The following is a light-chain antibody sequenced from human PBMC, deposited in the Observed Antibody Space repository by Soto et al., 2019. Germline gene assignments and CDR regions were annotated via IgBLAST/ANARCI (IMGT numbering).Light chain of an antibody. V-gene: IGLV2-23*02. J-gene: IGLJ2*01. CDR2: EVS. CDR1: SSDVGSYNL. CDR3: CSYAGGNSLV. Sequence: QSALTQPASVSGSPGQSIAISCTGTSSDVGSYNLVSWYRLHTGKAPKLMIYEVSTRPSGVSNRFSGSKSGNTASLTISGLQAEDEADYYCCSYAGGNSLVFGGGTKLTVL.